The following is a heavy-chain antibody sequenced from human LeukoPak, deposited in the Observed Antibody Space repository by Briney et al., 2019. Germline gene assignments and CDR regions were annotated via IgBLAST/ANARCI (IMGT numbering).Heavy chain of an antibody. J-gene: IGHJ6*02. CDR1: GGSISSYY. Sequence: SETLSLTCTVSGGSISSYYWSWIRQPPGKGLEWIGYIYYSGSTNYNPSLQSRVTISVDTSKNQFSLKLSSVTAADTAVYYCARLLLDDYYYYGMDVWGQGTTVTVPS. CDR3: ARLLLDDYYYYGMDV. CDR2: IYYSGST. V-gene: IGHV4-59*08.